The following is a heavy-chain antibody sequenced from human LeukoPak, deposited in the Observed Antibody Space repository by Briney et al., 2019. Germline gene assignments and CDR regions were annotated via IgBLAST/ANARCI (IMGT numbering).Heavy chain of an antibody. CDR3: AKGVPSCSTTSCYADY. CDR1: GFTFSSHA. V-gene: IGHV3-23*01. D-gene: IGHD2-2*01. Sequence: GGSLRLSCAASGFTFSSHAMSWVRQAPGKGLKWVSAISGSGGSTYYADSVKGRFTISRDNSKNTLYLQMNSLRAEDTAVYYCAKGVPSCSTTSCYADYWGQGTLVTVSS. CDR2: ISGSGGST. J-gene: IGHJ4*02.